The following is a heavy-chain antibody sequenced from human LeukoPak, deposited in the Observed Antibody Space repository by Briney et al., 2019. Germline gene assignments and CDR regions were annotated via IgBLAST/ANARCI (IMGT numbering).Heavy chain of an antibody. D-gene: IGHD3-10*01. V-gene: IGHV1-2*02. Sequence: ASVKVSCKASGYTFTGYYMYWVRQAPGQGLEWMGWINPNSGGTNYAQKFQGRVTMTRDTSISTAYMELSRLRPDDTAVYYCARDSRFGEYHFDYWGQGTLVTVSS. CDR3: ARDSRFGEYHFDY. CDR1: GYTFTGYY. J-gene: IGHJ4*02. CDR2: INPNSGGT.